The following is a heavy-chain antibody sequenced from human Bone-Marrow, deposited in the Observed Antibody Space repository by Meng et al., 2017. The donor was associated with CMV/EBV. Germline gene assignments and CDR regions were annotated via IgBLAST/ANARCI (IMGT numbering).Heavy chain of an antibody. D-gene: IGHD6-13*01. J-gene: IGHJ6*02. Sequence: SETPSITCTVSGGSISSYYWSWIRQPPGKGLEWIGYIYYSGSTNYNPSLKSRVTISVDTSKNQFSLKLSSVTAADTAVYYCARQQTNSIAAAFPTLYYYYYGMDVWGQGTTVTVSS. CDR1: GGSISSYY. CDR2: IYYSGST. CDR3: ARQQTNSIAAAFPTLYYYYYGMDV. V-gene: IGHV4-59*01.